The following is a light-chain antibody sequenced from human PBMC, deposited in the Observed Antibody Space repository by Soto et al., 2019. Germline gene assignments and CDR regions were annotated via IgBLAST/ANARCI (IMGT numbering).Light chain of an antibody. J-gene: IGKJ4*01. CDR3: QQPTSFPLT. CDR1: QGISSW. CDR2: AAS. V-gene: IGKV1-12*01. Sequence: DIQMTQSPSFVSASVGDRVTITCRASQGISSWLAWYEPKPGGAPKLLIHAASSLESGVPSRFSGRGSGTDFTLTISSLQPEDFPTYYCQQPTSFPLTFGGGTKVEIK.